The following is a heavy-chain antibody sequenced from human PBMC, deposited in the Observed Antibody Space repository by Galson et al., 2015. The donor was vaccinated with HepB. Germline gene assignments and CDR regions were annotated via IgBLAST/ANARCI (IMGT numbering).Heavy chain of an antibody. CDR3: ARQKGTKIPFDY. J-gene: IGHJ4*02. Sequence: LSLTCTVSGGSINTYYWSWIRQPPGKGLEWIGYIYYSGSTNYNPSLKSRVTISLDTSKNQFSLNLRSVTAADTAVYYCARQKGTKIPFDYWGQGALVTVSS. CDR2: IYYSGST. D-gene: IGHD2-8*01. V-gene: IGHV4-59*08. CDR1: GGSINTYY.